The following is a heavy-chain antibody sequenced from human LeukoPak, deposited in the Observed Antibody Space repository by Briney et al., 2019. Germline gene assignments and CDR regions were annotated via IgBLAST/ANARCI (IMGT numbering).Heavy chain of an antibody. J-gene: IGHJ4*02. D-gene: IGHD5-24*01. CDR1: GGSISSSSYY. CDR3: ARSGGDRVEMPTIIDY. V-gene: IGHV4-61*05. Sequence: SETLSLTCTVSGGSISSSSYYWGWIRQPPGKGLEWIGYIHYSGSTKYNPSLKSRVTILVDTSKNQFSLRLSSVTAADTAVYYCARSGGDRVEMPTIIDYWGQGILVTVSS. CDR2: IHYSGST.